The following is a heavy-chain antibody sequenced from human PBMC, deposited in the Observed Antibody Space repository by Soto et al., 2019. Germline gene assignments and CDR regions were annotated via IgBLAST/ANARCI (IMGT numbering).Heavy chain of an antibody. CDR3: ARDSPFRGWFDP. D-gene: IGHD3-3*02. CDR2: IYHSGST. V-gene: IGHV4-4*02. J-gene: IGHJ5*02. CDR1: GGSISSSNW. Sequence: HSETLSLTCAVSGGSISSSNWWSWVRQPPGKGLEWIGEIYHSGSTNYNPSLKSRVMISVDKSKNQFSLKLSSVTAADTAVYYCARDSPFRGWFDPWGQGTLVTVSS.